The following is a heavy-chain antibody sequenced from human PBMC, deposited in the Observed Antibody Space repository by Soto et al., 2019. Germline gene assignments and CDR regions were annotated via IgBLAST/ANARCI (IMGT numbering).Heavy chain of an antibody. CDR2: ISNGGHAT. D-gene: IGHD3-10*01. V-gene: IGHV3-23*01. CDR1: ECPSRTYD. CDR3: AKGTWSGERC. Sequence: EVQMLESGGDLIQPGGSLRLSCAASECPSRTYDMSWVRQAPGKGLEWVAAISNGGHATHYADSVRGRFTISKDDSKNTLYLQMNSLRADDTALYYCAKGTWSGERCWGRGTLVTVSS. J-gene: IGHJ4*02.